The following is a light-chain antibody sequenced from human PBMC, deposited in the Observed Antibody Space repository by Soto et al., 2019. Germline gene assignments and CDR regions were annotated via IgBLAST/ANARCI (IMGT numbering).Light chain of an antibody. J-gene: IGKJ4*01. Sequence: EIVMTQSPATLSVSPGERATLSCRASRNINRKLAWYQQKPGQAPRLLISGASTRATGIPARFSGSGSGTEFTLTISSLQSEDFAVYYWQQYDDYPPLIFGGGTKVEIK. CDR1: RNINRK. CDR3: QQYDDYPPLI. V-gene: IGKV3-15*01. CDR2: GAS.